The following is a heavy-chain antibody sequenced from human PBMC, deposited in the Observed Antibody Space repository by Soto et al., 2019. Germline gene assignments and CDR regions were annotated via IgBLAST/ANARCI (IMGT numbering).Heavy chain of an antibody. CDR3: ARGLYSSSWDYYYYGMDV. D-gene: IGHD6-13*01. CDR2: IIPIFGTA. Sequence: QVQLVQSGAEVKKPGSSVKVSCKASGGTFSSYAISWVRQAPGQGLEWMGGIIPIFGTANYAQKFQGRVTITADESTSTAYMELSSLRSEDTAVYYCARGLYSSSWDYYYYGMDVWGQGTTVTVSS. J-gene: IGHJ6*02. CDR1: GGTFSSYA. V-gene: IGHV1-69*01.